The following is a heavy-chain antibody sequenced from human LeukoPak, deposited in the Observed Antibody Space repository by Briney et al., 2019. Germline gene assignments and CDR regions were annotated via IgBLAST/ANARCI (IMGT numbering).Heavy chain of an antibody. V-gene: IGHV3-21*01. CDR3: ARDPGGSYGMDV. CDR2: ISSSSSYI. CDR1: GFTFSSYS. D-gene: IGHD3-10*01. Sequence: GGSLRLSCAASGFTFSSYSMNWVRQAPGKGLEWVSSISSSSSYIYYADSVMGRFTISRDNAKNSLYLQMNSLRAEDTAVYYCARDPGGSYGMDVWGQGTTVTVSS. J-gene: IGHJ6*02.